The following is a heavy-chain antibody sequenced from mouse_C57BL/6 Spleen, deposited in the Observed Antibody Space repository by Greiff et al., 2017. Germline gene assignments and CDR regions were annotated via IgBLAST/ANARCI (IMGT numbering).Heavy chain of an antibody. D-gene: IGHD3-1*01. CDR3: TGLGHFFWYAMDY. V-gene: IGHV6-3*01. Sequence: EVQLVESGGGLVQPGGSMKLSCVASGFTFSNYWMNWVRQSPEKGLEWVAQIRLKSDNYATHYAESVKGRFTISRDDSKSSVYLQMNNLRAEDTGIYYCTGLGHFFWYAMDYWGQGTSVTVSS. CDR1: GFTFSNYW. J-gene: IGHJ4*01. CDR2: IRLKSDNYAT.